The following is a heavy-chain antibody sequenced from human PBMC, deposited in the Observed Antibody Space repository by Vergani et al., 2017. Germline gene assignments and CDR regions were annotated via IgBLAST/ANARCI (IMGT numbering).Heavy chain of an antibody. CDR1: GGTFSSYA. CDR2: IIPIFGTA. D-gene: IGHD3-22*01. V-gene: IGHV1-69*18. CDR3: AGRGTAETYYYDSSGYPKYSSNWFDP. Sequence: QVQLVQSGAEVKKPGSSVKVSCKASGGTFSSYAISWVRQAPGQGLEWMGRIIPIFGTANYAQKFKGRVTITADESTSTAYMERSSLRSEDTAVYYCAGRGTAETYYYDSSGYPKYSSNWFDPWGQGTLVTVSS. J-gene: IGHJ5*02.